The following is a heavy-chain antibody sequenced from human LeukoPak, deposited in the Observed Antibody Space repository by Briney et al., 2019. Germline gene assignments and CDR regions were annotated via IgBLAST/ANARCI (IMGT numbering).Heavy chain of an antibody. Sequence: SETLSLTCTVSGGSISSYYWSWIRQPPGKGLEWIGYIYYSGSTNYNPSLKSRVTISVDTSKNQFSLKLSSVTAADTAVYYCARHLPRVYYYDSSGSNWFDPWGQGTLVTVSS. CDR2: IYYSGST. J-gene: IGHJ5*02. V-gene: IGHV4-59*08. CDR1: GGSISSYY. D-gene: IGHD3-22*01. CDR3: ARHLPRVYYYDSSGSNWFDP.